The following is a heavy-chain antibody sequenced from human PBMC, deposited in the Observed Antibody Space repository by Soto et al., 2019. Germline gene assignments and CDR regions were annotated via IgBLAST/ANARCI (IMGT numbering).Heavy chain of an antibody. CDR2: ISGTGYNT. CDR3: AKAGFSSSWSPTYFDY. D-gene: IGHD6-13*01. V-gene: IGHV3-23*01. J-gene: IGHJ4*02. Sequence: PGGSLRLSCAASGFTFTSYAMNWVLLAPGKGLEWVSAISGTGYNTYYADSVKGRFTISRDNTKNTLYLQMNSLRAEDTAVYYCAKAGFSSSWSPTYFDYWGQGTLVTVSS. CDR1: GFTFTSYA.